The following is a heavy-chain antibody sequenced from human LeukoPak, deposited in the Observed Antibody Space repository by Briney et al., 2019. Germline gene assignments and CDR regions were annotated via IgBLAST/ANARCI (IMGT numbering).Heavy chain of an antibody. V-gene: IGHV4-30-4*01. J-gene: IGHJ2*01. CDR1: GDAITSGDDY. CDR2: IFFTGST. Sequence: KASETLSLTCSVFGDAITSGDDYWNWIRQSPGKGLQWIGYIFFTGSTYYNPSLGSRFTISLDAPKNQFSLRLNSVTAADTAVYYCARGGYTVLAGSPFDLWGRGTLVTVSS. CDR3: ARGGYTVLAGSPFDL. D-gene: IGHD6-19*01.